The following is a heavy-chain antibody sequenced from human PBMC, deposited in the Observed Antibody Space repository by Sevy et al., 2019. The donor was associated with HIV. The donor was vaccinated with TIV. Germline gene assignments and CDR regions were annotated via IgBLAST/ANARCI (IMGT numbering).Heavy chain of an antibody. CDR1: GFTFSDHY. V-gene: IGHV3-72*01. Sequence: GGSLRLSCVASGFTFSDHYMEWVRQAPGKGLEWVGRTRNKADGYTTEYAASVKGRFTISRNESKNSLYVQMNSLKAVDTAVYYWATHAGIAAAGRVFDYWGQGTLVTVSS. CDR2: TRNKADGYTT. D-gene: IGHD6-13*01. CDR3: ATHAGIAAAGRVFDY. J-gene: IGHJ4*02.